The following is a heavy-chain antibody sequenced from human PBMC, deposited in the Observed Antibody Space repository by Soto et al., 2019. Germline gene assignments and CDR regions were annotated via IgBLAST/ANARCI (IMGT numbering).Heavy chain of an antibody. CDR1: GFTFSSYS. CDR2: ISSSSSYI. J-gene: IGHJ6*02. V-gene: IGHV3-21*01. CDR3: ARSLRVRGVISYYYHGMDV. Sequence: GGSLRLSCAASGFTFSSYSMNWVRQAPGKGLEWVSSISSSSSYIYYADSVKGRFTISRDNAKNSLYLQMNSLRAEDTAVYYCARSLRVRGVISYYYHGMDVWGQGTTVTVSS. D-gene: IGHD3-10*01.